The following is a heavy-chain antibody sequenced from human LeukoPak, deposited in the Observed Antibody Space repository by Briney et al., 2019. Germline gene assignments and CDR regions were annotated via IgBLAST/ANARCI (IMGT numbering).Heavy chain of an antibody. D-gene: IGHD3-22*01. CDR3: AKGSYYDSSGSFYFDY. CDR1: GFTFSSYA. J-gene: IGHJ4*02. V-gene: IGHV3-23*01. CDR2: LSGSGDNT. Sequence: GGSLRLSCAASGFTFSSYAMSWVRQAPGRGRGWVSGLSGSGDNTYYADSVKGRFTISRDNSKNTLYVQVNSLGTEDTAAYYCAKGSYYDSSGSFYFDYWGQGTLVTVSS.